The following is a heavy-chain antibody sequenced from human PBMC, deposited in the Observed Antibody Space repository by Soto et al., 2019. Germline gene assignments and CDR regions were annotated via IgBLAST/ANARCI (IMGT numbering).Heavy chain of an antibody. D-gene: IGHD3-3*01. V-gene: IGHV1-8*01. J-gene: IGHJ6*03. Sequence: ASVKVSCKASGYTFTSYDINWVRQATGQGLEWMGWMNPNSGNTGYAQKFQDRVTMTRNTSISTAYMELSSLRSEDTAVYYCARGPYYDFWSGYYTSYYYYYYMDVWG. CDR3: ARGPYYDFWSGYYTSYYYYYYMDV. CDR1: GYTFTSYD. CDR2: MNPNSGNT.